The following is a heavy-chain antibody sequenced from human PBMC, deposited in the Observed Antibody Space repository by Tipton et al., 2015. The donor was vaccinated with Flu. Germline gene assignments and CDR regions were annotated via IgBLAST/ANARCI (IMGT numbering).Heavy chain of an antibody. V-gene: IGHV4-31*03. CDR2: MYYSGST. J-gene: IGHJ4*02. D-gene: IGHD2-15*01. Sequence: TLSLTCTVSVGSISSGGYDWSGIRQHPGKGLEWIWYMYYSGSTYYNPSLKSRVTISVDTSKNQFSLKLSAGTAADTAVYYCASELVVVATIDYWGQGTLVTVSS. CDR3: ASELVVVATIDY. CDR1: VGSISSGGYD.